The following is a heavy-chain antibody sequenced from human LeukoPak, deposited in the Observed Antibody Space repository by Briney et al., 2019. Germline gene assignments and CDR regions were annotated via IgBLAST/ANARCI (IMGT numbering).Heavy chain of an antibody. CDR1: GFTLSSYE. D-gene: IGHD6-13*01. J-gene: IGHJ5*02. CDR3: ARDSIAASGINWFDP. Sequence: GGSLRLSCAASGFTLSSYEMNWVRQAPGKGLEWVSYISSSGSTIYYADSVQGRFTISRDNAKNSLYLQMNSLRAEDTAVYYCARDSIAASGINWFDPWGQGTLVTVSS. V-gene: IGHV3-48*03. CDR2: ISSSGSTI.